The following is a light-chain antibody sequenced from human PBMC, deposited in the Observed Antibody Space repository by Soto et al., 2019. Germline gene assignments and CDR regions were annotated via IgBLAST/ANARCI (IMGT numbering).Light chain of an antibody. CDR3: QVWDSSSDRAV. Sequence: SYELTQPPSVSVAPGKTARITCGGHNIGSKSVHWYQQKPGQAPVLVIYYDSDRPSGIPERFSGSNSGNTATLTISRVEAGDEADYYCQVWDSSSDRAVFGGGTQLTVL. CDR2: YDS. J-gene: IGLJ7*01. V-gene: IGLV3-21*04. CDR1: NIGSKS.